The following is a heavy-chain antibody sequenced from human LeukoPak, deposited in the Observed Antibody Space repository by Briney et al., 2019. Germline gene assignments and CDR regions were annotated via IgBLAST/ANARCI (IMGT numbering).Heavy chain of an antibody. CDR3: ARDGGGSYYNWFDP. CDR2: IWYDGSNK. D-gene: IGHD1-26*01. Sequence: GGSLRLSCAASGFTFSSYGMHWVGQAPGRGLEGVAVIWYDGSNKYYADSVKGRFTISRDNAKNSLYLQMNSLRAEDTAVYYCARDGGGSYYNWFDPWGQGTLVTVSS. V-gene: IGHV3-33*01. J-gene: IGHJ5*02. CDR1: GFTFSSYG.